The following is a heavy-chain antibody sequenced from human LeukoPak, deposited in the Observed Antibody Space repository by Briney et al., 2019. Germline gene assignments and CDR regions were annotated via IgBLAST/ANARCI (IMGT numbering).Heavy chain of an antibody. CDR1: GGSISSSSYY. CDR3: ARALGYSYGYLYFY. CDR2: IYYSGST. J-gene: IGHJ4*02. D-gene: IGHD5-18*01. V-gene: IGHV4-39*07. Sequence: PSETLSLTCTVSGGSISSSSYYWGWIRQPPGKGLEWIGNIYYSGSTYYNPSLKSRVTISVDTSKNQFSLKLSSVTAADTAVYYCARALGYSYGYLYFYWGQGTLVTVSS.